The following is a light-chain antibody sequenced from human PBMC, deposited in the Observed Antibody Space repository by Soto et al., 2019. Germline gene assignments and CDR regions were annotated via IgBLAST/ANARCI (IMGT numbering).Light chain of an antibody. CDR1: QTTNTW. V-gene: IGKV1-5*01. CDR2: DAS. Sequence: DIQMTQFPSTLSASVGDRVIITCRASQTTNTWLAWYQQKPGTAPKLLIYDASSLEGGVPSRFSASGSGTEFTLTISSLQPDDLATYYCQQYISYPYTFGQGTKVEIK. CDR3: QQYISYPYT. J-gene: IGKJ2*01.